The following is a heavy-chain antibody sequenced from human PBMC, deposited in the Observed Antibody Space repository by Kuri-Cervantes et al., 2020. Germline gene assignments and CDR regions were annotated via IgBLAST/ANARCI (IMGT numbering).Heavy chain of an antibody. J-gene: IGHJ2*01. Sequence: ASVKVSCKASGCTFTGYYMHWVRQAPGQGLEWMGWINPNSGGTNYAQKFQGRVTMTRDTSISTAYMELSRLRSDDTAVYYCARDCDPYYYGSGANWYFDLWGRGTLVTVSS. CDR2: INPNSGGT. CDR3: ARDCDPYYYGSGANWYFDL. CDR1: GCTFTGYY. D-gene: IGHD3-10*01. V-gene: IGHV1-2*02.